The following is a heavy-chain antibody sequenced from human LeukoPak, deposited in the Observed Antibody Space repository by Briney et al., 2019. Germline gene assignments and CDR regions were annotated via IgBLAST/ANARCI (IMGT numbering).Heavy chain of an antibody. J-gene: IGHJ4*02. CDR3: ARGYTSCYDY. CDR1: GYTFTSYG. Sequence: ASVKVSCKASGYTFTSYGISWVRQAPGQGLEWMGWISAYNGNTNYAQKFQGRVTMTRDTSISTAYMELSRLRSDDTAVYYCARGYTSCYDYWGQGTLVTVSS. V-gene: IGHV1-18*01. D-gene: IGHD2-2*01. CDR2: ISAYNGNT.